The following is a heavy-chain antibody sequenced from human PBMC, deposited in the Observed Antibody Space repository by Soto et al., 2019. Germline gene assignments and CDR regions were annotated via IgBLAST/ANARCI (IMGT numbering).Heavy chain of an antibody. J-gene: IGHJ1*01. CDR2: INHSGST. CDR1: GGSFSGYY. V-gene: IGHV4-34*01. Sequence: QVQLQQWGAGLLKPSETLSLTCAVYGGSFSGYYWSWIRQPPGKGLEWIGEINHSGSTNYNPSLKSRVTISVDTSKNQFSLKPSSVTAADTAVYYCARGLRRIAARPFAYFQHWGQGTLVTVSS. CDR3: ARGLRRIAARPFAYFQH. D-gene: IGHD6-6*01.